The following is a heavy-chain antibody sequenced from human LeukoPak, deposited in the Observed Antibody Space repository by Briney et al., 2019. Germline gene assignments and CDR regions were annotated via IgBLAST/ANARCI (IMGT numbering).Heavy chain of an antibody. CDR1: GYTLTELS. V-gene: IGHV1-24*01. J-gene: IGHJ5*02. CDR2: FDPEDGET. D-gene: IGHD1-26*01. Sequence: ASVKVSCKVSGYTLTELSMHWVRQAPGKGLEWMGGFDPEDGETIYAQKFQGRVTMTEDTSTDTAYMELSSLRSEDTAVYYCATFRESYGGNWFDPWGQGTLVTVSS. CDR3: ATFRESYGGNWFDP.